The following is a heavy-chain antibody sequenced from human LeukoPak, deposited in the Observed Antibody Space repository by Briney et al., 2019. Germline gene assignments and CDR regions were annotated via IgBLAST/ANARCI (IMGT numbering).Heavy chain of an antibody. CDR2: IKQDGSEK. D-gene: IGHD3-10*01. V-gene: IGHV3-7*01. J-gene: IGHJ6*03. CDR3: ARDQVKMVRRIIIPEYYYYYMDV. Sequence: GGSLRLSCAASGFTFSSYWMSWVRQAPGKGLEWVANIKQDGSEKYYVDSVKGRFSISRDNAKNSLYLQMNSLSAEDTAVYYCARDQVKMVRRIIIPEYYYYYMDVWGKGTTVTISS. CDR1: GFTFSSYW.